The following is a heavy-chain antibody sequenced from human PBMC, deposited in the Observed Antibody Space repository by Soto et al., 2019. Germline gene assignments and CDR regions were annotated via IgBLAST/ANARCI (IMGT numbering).Heavy chain of an antibody. V-gene: IGHV3-48*01. Sequence: EVQLVESGGGLVQPGGSLRLSCAASGFTFSSYSMNWVRQAPGKGLEWLSYISGSSSTMYYADSVKGRFAISRDNAKNSLYLXMXSXXXXXXXXXXXXXXXXXXXWXXGTLV. CDR1: GFTFSSYS. CDR2: ISGSSSTM. CDR3: XXXXXXXX. J-gene: IGHJ4*01.